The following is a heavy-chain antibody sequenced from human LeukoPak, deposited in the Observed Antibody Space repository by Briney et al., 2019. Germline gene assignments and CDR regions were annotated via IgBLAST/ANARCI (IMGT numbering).Heavy chain of an antibody. CDR2: VNPNSGNT. Sequence: ASVKVSCKASGYTFTSYDINWVRQATGQGLEWMGWVNPNSGNTGYAQKFQGRVTTTRNTSISTAYMELSSLRSEDTAVYYCARLSLSCSSTSCYEWFDPWGQGTLVTVSS. V-gene: IGHV1-8*03. J-gene: IGHJ5*02. D-gene: IGHD2-2*01. CDR3: ARLSLSCSSTSCYEWFDP. CDR1: GYTFTSYD.